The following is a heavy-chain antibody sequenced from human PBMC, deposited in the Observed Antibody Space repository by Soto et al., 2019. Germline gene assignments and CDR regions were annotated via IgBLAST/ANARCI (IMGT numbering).Heavy chain of an antibody. CDR3: ATLSLELIHLDCFDP. J-gene: IGHJ5*02. D-gene: IGHD3-10*01. CDR1: GYNFPRYD. V-gene: IGHV1-8*01. CDR2: MNPNSGNT. Sequence: ASVKVSGKAAGYNFPRYDINWVRQATGQGLEWMGWMNPNSGNTGDAQKFQGRVTMTRNTTISTAYMELSSLRSEDTAVYYFATLSLELIHLDCFDPSGQGTLVTVSS.